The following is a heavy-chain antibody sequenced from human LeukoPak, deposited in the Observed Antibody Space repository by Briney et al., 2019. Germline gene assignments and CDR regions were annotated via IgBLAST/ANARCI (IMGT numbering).Heavy chain of an antibody. CDR1: GGTFSSYA. CDR2: IIPIFGTA. D-gene: IGHD3-10*01. CDR3: ARDDSGSYYPDAFDI. V-gene: IGHV1-69*13. J-gene: IGHJ3*02. Sequence: ASVKVSCKASGGTFSSYAISWVRQAPGQGLEWMGGIIPIFGTANYAQKFQGRVTITADESTSTAYMELSSLRSEDTAVYYCARDDSGSYYPDAFDIWGQGTMVTVSS.